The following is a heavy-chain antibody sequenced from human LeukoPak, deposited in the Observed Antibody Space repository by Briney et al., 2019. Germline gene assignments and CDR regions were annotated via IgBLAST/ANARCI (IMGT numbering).Heavy chain of an antibody. V-gene: IGHV1-8*01. CDR2: MNPNSGNT. CDR3: ARGGGGIAVAGRDFDY. Sequence: ASVKVSCKASGYTFTSYDINWVRQAIGQGLEWMGWMNPNSGNTGYAQKFQGRVTMTRNTSISTAYMELSSLRSEDTAVYYCARGGGGIAVAGRDFDYWGQGTLVTVSS. J-gene: IGHJ4*02. D-gene: IGHD6-19*01. CDR1: GYTFTSYD.